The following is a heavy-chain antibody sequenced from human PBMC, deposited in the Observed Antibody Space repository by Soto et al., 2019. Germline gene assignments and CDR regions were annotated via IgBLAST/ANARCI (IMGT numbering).Heavy chain of an antibody. J-gene: IGHJ5*02. Sequence: PSETLSLTCAFSGGSISSSNWWSWVRQPPGKGLEWIGEIYHSGSTNYNPSLKSRVTISVDKSKNQFSLKLSSVTAADTAVYYCVALGYCSSTSCSNWFDPWGQGTLVTVSS. CDR3: VALGYCSSTSCSNWFDP. D-gene: IGHD2-2*01. V-gene: IGHV4-4*02. CDR1: GGSISSSNW. CDR2: IYHSGST.